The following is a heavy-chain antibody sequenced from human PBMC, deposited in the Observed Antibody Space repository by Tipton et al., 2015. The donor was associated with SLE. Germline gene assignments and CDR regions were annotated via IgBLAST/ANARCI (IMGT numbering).Heavy chain of an antibody. CDR1: GGSISTSSHY. Sequence: TLSLTCSVSGGSISTSSHYWGWIRQPPGKGLEWIGSISYSGTTFYNPSLKSRVTISADTSKNQFSLKLRSVTAADTAVYYCARGTYYFDYWGQGTLVTVSS. J-gene: IGHJ4*02. V-gene: IGHV4-39*07. CDR3: ARGTYYFDY. CDR2: ISYSGTT.